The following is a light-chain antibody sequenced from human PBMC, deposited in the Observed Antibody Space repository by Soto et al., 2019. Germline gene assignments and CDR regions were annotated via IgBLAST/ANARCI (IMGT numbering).Light chain of an antibody. Sequence: DIQMTQSPSSLSASVGDRVTITCRASQNINTYLNWYQMKPGAAPKLLIYAASKFQRGVPSRFSASGSGTDFTLTIRSLQPEDFAIYYCQQSYSTPPYTFGQGTKLEIK. J-gene: IGKJ2*01. CDR2: AAS. CDR1: QNINTY. CDR3: QQSYSTPPYT. V-gene: IGKV1-39*01.